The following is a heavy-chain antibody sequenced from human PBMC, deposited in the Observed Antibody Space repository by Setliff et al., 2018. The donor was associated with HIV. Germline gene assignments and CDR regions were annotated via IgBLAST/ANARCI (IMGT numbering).Heavy chain of an antibody. Sequence: SETLSLTCYVTDDPISSYDWSWVRQPAGKGLEWIGRLYVSGDTNYNPSLKSRVTMSLDTSKDHFSLNLKSVTAADTAVYFCARDRSKYGTGSSAYNWFDPWGTGTLVTVSS. V-gene: IGHV4-4*07. CDR1: DDPISSYD. J-gene: IGHJ5*02. CDR2: LYVSGDT. CDR3: ARDRSKYGTGSSAYNWFDP. D-gene: IGHD3-16*01.